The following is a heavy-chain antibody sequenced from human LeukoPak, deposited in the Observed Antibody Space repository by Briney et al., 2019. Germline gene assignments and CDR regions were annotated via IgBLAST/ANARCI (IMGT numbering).Heavy chain of an antibody. Sequence: GGSLRLSCAASGFTFSSYGMHWVRQAPGKGLEWVAFIRYDGSNKYYADSVKGRFTISRDNSKNTLSLQMNSLRAEDTAVYYCAKAYDSSGYYVSDYFDYWGQGTLVIVSS. J-gene: IGHJ4*02. V-gene: IGHV3-30*02. CDR1: GFTFSSYG. CDR3: AKAYDSSGYYVSDYFDY. D-gene: IGHD3-22*01. CDR2: IRYDGSNK.